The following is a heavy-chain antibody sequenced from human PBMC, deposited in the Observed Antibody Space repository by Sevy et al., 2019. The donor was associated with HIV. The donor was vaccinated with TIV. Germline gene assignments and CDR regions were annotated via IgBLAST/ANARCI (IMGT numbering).Heavy chain of an antibody. CDR2: VSHSGNT. CDR1: GDSINTYY. CDR3: ARLRWDLVVVPGTTPGCYFDS. J-gene: IGHJ4*03. Sequence: SEILSLTCTVSGDSINTYYWSWIRQPPGKGLEWIGYVSHSGNTNYNPSLKSRVSMSVDTSTNQFSLKVKSVTAADTAVYYCARLRWDLVVVPGTTPGCYFDSWGHGTLVTVSS. D-gene: IGHD2-2*02. V-gene: IGHV4-59*08.